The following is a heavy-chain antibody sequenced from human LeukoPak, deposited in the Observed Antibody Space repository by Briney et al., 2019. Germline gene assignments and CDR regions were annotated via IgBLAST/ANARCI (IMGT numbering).Heavy chain of an antibody. CDR2: ISSSSSYI. J-gene: IGHJ4*02. CDR1: GFTFSSYS. D-gene: IGHD3-10*01. V-gene: IGHV3-21*01. Sequence: GGSLRLSCAASGFTFSSYSMNWVRQAPGKGLKWVSSISSSSSYIYYADSVKGRFTISRDNAKNSLYLQMNSLRAEDTAVYYCARDRDTYYYGSGSFDYWGQGTLVTVSS. CDR3: ARDRDTYYYGSGSFDY.